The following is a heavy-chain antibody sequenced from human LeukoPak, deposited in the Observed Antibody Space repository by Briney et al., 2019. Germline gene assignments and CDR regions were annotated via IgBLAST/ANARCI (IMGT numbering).Heavy chain of an antibody. D-gene: IGHD3-22*01. V-gene: IGHV4-4*07. CDR2: IYTSGST. Sequence: SGTLSLTCTVSGGSISSYYWSWIRQPAGKGLEWIGRIYTSGSTNYNPSLKSRVTMSVDTSKNQFSLKLSSVTAADTAVYYCARDHEDDSSGFVFDYWGQGTLVTVSS. CDR1: GGSISSYY. CDR3: ARDHEDDSSGFVFDY. J-gene: IGHJ4*02.